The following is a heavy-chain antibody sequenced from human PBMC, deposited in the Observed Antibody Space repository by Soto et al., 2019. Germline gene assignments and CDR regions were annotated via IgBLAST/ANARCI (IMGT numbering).Heavy chain of an antibody. Sequence: ASVKVSCKASGYIFTGYHIHWVRQAPGRGLEWMGWINPNSGDTEYAQNFQGRVTMTRDASFNLVYMEMSGLMSDDTAVYYCARDARGTRGFDEMDIWGQGTTVTVSS. CDR1: GYIFTGYH. J-gene: IGHJ6*02. CDR2: INPNSGDT. D-gene: IGHD3-9*01. V-gene: IGHV1-2*02. CDR3: ARDARGTRGFDEMDI.